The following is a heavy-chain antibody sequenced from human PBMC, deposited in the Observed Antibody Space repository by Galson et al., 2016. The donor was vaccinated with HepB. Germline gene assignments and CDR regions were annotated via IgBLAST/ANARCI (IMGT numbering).Heavy chain of an antibody. J-gene: IGHJ5*02. Sequence: SVKVSCKASGYTFTSYGISWVRQAPGQGPEWMGWISAYNGNTNYAQKLQGRATMTTDTSTSTAYMELRSLRSDDTADDTAVYYCARDCSGGTCYGTTWGQGTLVTVSS. D-gene: IGHD2-15*01. CDR2: ISAYNGNT. CDR3: VYYCARDCSGGTCYGTT. CDR1: GYTFTSYG. V-gene: IGHV1-18*01.